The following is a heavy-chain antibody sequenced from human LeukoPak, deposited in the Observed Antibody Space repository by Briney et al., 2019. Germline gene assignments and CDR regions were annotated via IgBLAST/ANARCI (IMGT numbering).Heavy chain of an antibody. J-gene: IGHJ5*02. D-gene: IGHD6-13*01. V-gene: IGHV4-34*01. CDR1: GGSFSGYY. CDR3: ARRLGQQLVPGNNWFDP. Sequence: SETLSLTCAVYGGSFSGYYWSWIRQPPGKGLEWIGEINHSGSTNYNPSLKSRVTISVHTSKNQFSLKLSSVTAADTAVYYCARRLGQQLVPGNNWFDPWGQGTLVTVSS. CDR2: INHSGST.